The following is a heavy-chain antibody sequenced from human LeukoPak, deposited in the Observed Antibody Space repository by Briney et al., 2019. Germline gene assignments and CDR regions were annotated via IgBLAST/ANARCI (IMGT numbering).Heavy chain of an antibody. CDR2: ISGSGGST. V-gene: IGHV3-23*01. D-gene: IGHD4-17*01. J-gene: IGHJ4*02. CDR1: GFTFSSYA. CDR3: ARMESTTVTAIDY. Sequence: GGSRRFSCAASGFTFSSYAMSGVRQAPGKGLEGVSAISGSGGSTYYADSVKGRFTISRDNSKSTVYLQMNSLRGEDTAVYYCARMESTTVTAIDYWGQGTLVTVSS.